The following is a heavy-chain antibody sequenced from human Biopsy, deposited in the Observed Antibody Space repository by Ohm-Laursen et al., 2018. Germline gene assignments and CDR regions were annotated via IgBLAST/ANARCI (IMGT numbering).Heavy chain of an antibody. V-gene: IGHV4-31*03. CDR3: VRDPKTGTAEAWYFDL. CDR2: ISYTERT. J-gene: IGHJ2*01. Sequence: SDTLSLTCSVSSASVKTSGYFWPWIRQRPGKGLEWIGYISYTERTHYNPSLTSRPAISFDTSNNRISLQLRSVSVADTAVYYCVRDPKTGTAEAWYFDLWGRGSPVTVPS. CDR1: SASVKTSGYF. D-gene: IGHD3-9*01.